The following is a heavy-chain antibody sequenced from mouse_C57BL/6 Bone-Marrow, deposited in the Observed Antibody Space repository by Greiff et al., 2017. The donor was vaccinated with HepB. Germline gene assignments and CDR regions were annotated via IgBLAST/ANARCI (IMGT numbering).Heavy chain of an antibody. CDR2: IDPSDSYT. CDR1: GYTFTSYW. J-gene: IGHJ1*03. Sequence: VQLQQPGAELVMPGASVKLSCKASGYTFTSYWMHWVKQRPGQGLEWIGEIDPSDSYTNYNQKFKGKSTLTVDKSSSTAYMQLSSLTSEDSAVYYCARRGTVVATEYFDVWGTGTTVTVSS. V-gene: IGHV1-69*01. D-gene: IGHD1-1*01. CDR3: ARRGTVVATEYFDV.